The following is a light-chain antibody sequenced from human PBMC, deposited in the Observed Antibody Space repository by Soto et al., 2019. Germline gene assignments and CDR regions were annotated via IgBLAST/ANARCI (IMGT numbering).Light chain of an antibody. J-gene: IGKJ1*01. CDR3: QQYINAPQT. CDR2: WAS. V-gene: IGKV4-1*01. CDR1: QSVLYSPNNKNY. Sequence: DIVMTQSPDSLAVSLGERATINCKSSQSVLYSPNNKNYLAWYQQKPGQPPKLLVYWASTRESGVPDRFSGSGSATDFTLTINSLQAEDVAVYYCQQYINAPQTFGQGTKVEMK.